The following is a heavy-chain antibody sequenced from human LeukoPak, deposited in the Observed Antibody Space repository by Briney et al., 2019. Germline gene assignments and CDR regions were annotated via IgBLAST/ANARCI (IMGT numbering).Heavy chain of an antibody. D-gene: IGHD5-12*01. CDR3: ARHNSGYDRGYYYYYMDV. CDR2: IYPGDSDN. V-gene: IGHV5-51*01. Sequence: GGPLKISCKGSGYSFTSYWISWVRQMPGKGREWRGIIYPGDSDNRYSTSFQGQVTISSDKSISTAYLQLSSLKAWDTAMYYCARHNSGYDRGYYYYYMDVWGKGTTVIISS. J-gene: IGHJ6*03. CDR1: GYSFTSYW.